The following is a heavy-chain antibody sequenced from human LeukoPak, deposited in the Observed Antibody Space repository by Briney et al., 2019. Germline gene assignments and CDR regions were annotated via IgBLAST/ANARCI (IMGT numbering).Heavy chain of an antibody. D-gene: IGHD3-3*01. J-gene: IGHJ4*02. CDR3: ARERQNKDFWSGGDY. V-gene: IGHV3-7*01. Sequence: PGGSLRLTCAASGFTFSTYWMSWVRQAPGKGLEWVANIKQDGSEKYYVDSVEGRFTISRDNAKNSLYLQMSSLRAEDTAVYYCARERQNKDFWSGGDYWGQGTLVTVSS. CDR1: GFTFSTYW. CDR2: IKQDGSEK.